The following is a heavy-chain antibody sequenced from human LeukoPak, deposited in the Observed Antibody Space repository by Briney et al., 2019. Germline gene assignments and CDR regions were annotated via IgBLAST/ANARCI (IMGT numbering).Heavy chain of an antibody. J-gene: IGHJ4*02. Sequence: SETLSLTCAVYGGSFSGYYWSWIRQPPGKGLEWIGEINHSGSTNYNPSLKSRVTISVDTSKNQFSLKLSSVTAADTAVYYCARGHDSSGYSDCWGQGTLVTVSS. CDR1: GGSFSGYY. D-gene: IGHD3-22*01. CDR2: INHSGST. V-gene: IGHV4-34*01. CDR3: ARGHDSSGYSDC.